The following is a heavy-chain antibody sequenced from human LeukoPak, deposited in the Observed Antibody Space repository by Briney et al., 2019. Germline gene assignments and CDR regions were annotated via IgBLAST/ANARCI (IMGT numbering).Heavy chain of an antibody. D-gene: IGHD2/OR15-2a*01. J-gene: IGHJ4*02. CDR2: INPSGGGT. CDR1: GYNFDTYG. CDR3: ARGQNKCLGH. Sequence: GASVKVSCKASGYNFDTYGITWVRQGPGQGLEWMGVINPSGGGTTYAQRFQGRVTMTRDTSTSTVHMELSSLRSEDTAVYYCARGQNKCLGHWGQGTLVTVSS. V-gene: IGHV1-46*02.